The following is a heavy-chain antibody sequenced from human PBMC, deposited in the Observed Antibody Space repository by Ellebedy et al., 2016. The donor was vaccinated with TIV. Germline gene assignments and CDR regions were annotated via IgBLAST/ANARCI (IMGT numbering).Heavy chain of an antibody. D-gene: IGHD2-21*02. CDR2: FDPEDGET. CDR1: GYSLTELS. Sequence: AASVKVSCKVSGYSLTELSMHWVRQAPGKGLEWMGGFDPEDGETTYAQKFQGRVTMTEDTSTDTAYMELTNLRSEDPAISFCTTDSSKSRLVMVTSAQAVDKWGQGTLVSVSS. CDR3: TTDSSKSRLVMVTSAQAVDK. V-gene: IGHV1-24*01. J-gene: IGHJ3*01.